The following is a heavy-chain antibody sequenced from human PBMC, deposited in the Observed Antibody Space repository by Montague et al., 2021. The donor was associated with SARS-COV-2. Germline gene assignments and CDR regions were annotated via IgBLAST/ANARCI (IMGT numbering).Heavy chain of an antibody. Sequence: SETLSLTCTVSGGSITSYYWSWIRQPPGKGLEYIGYIYYSGSTNYNPSLKSRVTMSVDTSKNQFSLKLSSVTAAVTAVYYCARGDGHYYGSGTYPYYWGQGTLVTVSS. CDR3: ARGDGHYYGSGTYPYY. CDR1: GGSITSYY. J-gene: IGHJ4*02. V-gene: IGHV4-59*01. CDR2: IYYSGST. D-gene: IGHD3-10*01.